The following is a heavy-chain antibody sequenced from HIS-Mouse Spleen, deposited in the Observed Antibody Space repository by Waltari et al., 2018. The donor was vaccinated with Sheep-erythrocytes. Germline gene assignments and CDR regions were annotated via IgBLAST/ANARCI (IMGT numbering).Heavy chain of an antibody. CDR2: IYYSGST. CDR1: GGSISSSSYY. V-gene: IGHV4-39*07. D-gene: IGHD6-13*01. CDR3: ASLIAAAGAEYFQH. J-gene: IGHJ1*01. Sequence: QLQLQESGPGLVKPSETLSLTCTVSGGSISSSSYYWGWIRQPPGKGLEWIGSIYYSGSTYYTPSLKSRVTISVDTSKNQFSLKLSSVTAADTAVYYCASLIAAAGAEYFQHWGQGTLVTVSS.